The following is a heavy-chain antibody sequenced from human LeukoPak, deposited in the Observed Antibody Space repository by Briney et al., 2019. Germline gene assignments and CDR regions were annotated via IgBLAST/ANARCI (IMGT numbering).Heavy chain of an antibody. V-gene: IGHV3-23*01. CDR1: GFTFSSYA. D-gene: IGHD3-10*01. J-gene: IGHJ3*02. Sequence: GGSLRLSCAASGFTFSSYAVSWVRQAPGKGLEWVSAISGSGGSTYYADSVKGRFTISRDNSKNTLYLQMNSLRAEDTAVYYCRSGSYFGAFDIWGQGTMVTVSS. CDR2: ISGSGGST. CDR3: RSGSYFGAFDI.